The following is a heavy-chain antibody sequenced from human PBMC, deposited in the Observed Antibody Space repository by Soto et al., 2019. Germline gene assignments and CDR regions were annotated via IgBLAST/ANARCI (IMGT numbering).Heavy chain of an antibody. D-gene: IGHD3-10*01. CDR1: GGTFSSYA. CDR3: ARGRVVRGVMKDAFDI. V-gene: IGHV1-69*13. J-gene: IGHJ3*02. CDR2: IIPIFGTA. Sequence: SVKVSCKASGGTFSSYAISWVRQAPGQGLEWMGGIIPIFGTANYAQKFQGRVTITADESTSTAYMELSSLRSEDAAVYYCARGRVVRGVMKDAFDIWGQGTMVTVSS.